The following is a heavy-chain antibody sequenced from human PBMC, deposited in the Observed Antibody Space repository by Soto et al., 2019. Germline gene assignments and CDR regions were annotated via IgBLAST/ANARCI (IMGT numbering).Heavy chain of an antibody. CDR2: IHPRDSDT. D-gene: IGHD6-6*01. CDR3: ERDGPYSSYCCASDV. V-gene: IGHV5-51*01. Sequence: PGESLKISCKGSGYDFSTYYIGWVRQMPGKGLEWLGLIHPRDSDTRYSPSFQGQVTISVDQSINTAYLQWSSLNASDTATYYCERDGPYSSYCCASDVWGQGTKVTV. CDR1: GYDFSTYY. J-gene: IGHJ3*01.